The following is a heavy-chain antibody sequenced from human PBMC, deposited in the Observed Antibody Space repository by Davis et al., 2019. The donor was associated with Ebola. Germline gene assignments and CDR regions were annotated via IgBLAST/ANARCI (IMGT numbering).Heavy chain of an antibody. CDR3: AKGMGVGATAVDS. D-gene: IGHD1-26*01. V-gene: IGHV3-23*01. Sequence: GESLKISCAASGFTFSSYGMTWVRQAPGKGLEWVSSISVKSGSTYYADSVKGRFTISRDNSKNTLYLQMNSLRAEDTAVYYCAKGMGVGATAVDSWGQGTLVTVSS. J-gene: IGHJ4*02. CDR2: ISVKSGST. CDR1: GFTFSSYG.